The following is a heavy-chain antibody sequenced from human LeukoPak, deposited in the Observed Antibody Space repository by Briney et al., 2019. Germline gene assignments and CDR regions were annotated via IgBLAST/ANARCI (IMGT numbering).Heavy chain of an antibody. CDR2: IYTLDDT. Sequence: PGGSLRLSCAVSGFSLSDNYMSWVRQAPGKGLEWVSIIYTLDDTFYADSVKGRFTISRDYSKNTLSLQMSSLRVEDTAIYYCARVGPPYGDQPFDYWGQGALLTVSS. V-gene: IGHV3-53*01. D-gene: IGHD4-17*01. CDR1: GFSLSDNY. J-gene: IGHJ4*02. CDR3: ARVGPPYGDQPFDY.